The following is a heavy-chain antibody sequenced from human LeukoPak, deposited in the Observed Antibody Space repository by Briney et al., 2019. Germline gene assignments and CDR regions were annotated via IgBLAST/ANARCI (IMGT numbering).Heavy chain of an antibody. D-gene: IGHD4-17*01. CDR2: ISFHGTDS. V-gene: IGHV3-30*04. J-gene: IGHJ3*02. CDR1: GFTFSSYA. CDR3: ARPTAPVTRISSFDI. Sequence: GRSLRLSCAASGFTFSSYAMRWVRQAPGKGLEWVAVISFHGTDSFYADSVKGRFTISRDNSKNTLYLQVSSLRADDTAVYYCARPTAPVTRISSFDIWGQGTMVTVSS.